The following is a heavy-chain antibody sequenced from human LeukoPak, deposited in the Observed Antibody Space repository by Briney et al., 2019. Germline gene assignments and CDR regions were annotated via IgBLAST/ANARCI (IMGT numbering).Heavy chain of an antibody. CDR2: IRASGGST. V-gene: IGHV3-23*01. CDR1: GFTFSSYD. CDR3: AKGGYTSYFDY. D-gene: IGHD6-13*01. Sequence: PGGSLRLSCAASGFTFSSYDMSWVRQAPGKGLEWVSTIRASGGSTYYADSVKGRFTISRDNSKNTVYLQMNSLRAEDTAVYYCAKGGYTSYFDYWGQGTLVTVSS. J-gene: IGHJ4*02.